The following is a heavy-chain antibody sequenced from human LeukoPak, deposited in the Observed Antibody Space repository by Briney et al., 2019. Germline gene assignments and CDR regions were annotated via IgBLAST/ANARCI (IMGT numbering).Heavy chain of an antibody. J-gene: IGHJ3*02. CDR3: ARRGWLDAFDI. CDR1: GDSINNYY. V-gene: IGHV4-59*08. Sequence: PSETLSLTCTVSGDSINNYYWSWIRQPPGKGLEWIGYVHYSGSTNYNPSLKSRVTISVDTSKKHFSLKLNSVTAADTAVYYCARRGWLDAFDIWGQGTMVSVSS. D-gene: IGHD6-19*01. CDR2: VHYSGST.